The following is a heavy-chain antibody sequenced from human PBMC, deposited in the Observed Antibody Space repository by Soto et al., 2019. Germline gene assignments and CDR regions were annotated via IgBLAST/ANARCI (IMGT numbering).Heavy chain of an antibody. V-gene: IGHV3-23*01. J-gene: IGHJ4*02. D-gene: IGHD1-26*01. CDR1: GITFRNYA. Sequence: GVLRLSCAASGITFRNYAMSWVRQAPGKGLEWVSSISGSGGSTYYADSVKGRFTISRDNSKNTLYLQMNSLRAEDTAVYYCAKDPEWELPKYYFDYWGQGTLVTVSS. CDR2: ISGSGGST. CDR3: AKDPEWELPKYYFDY.